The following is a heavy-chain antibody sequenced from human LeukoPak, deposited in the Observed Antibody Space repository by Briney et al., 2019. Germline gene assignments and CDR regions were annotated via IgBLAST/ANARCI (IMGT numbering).Heavy chain of an antibody. CDR2: FSETNSGI. CDR3: AKVVQTGNSMFDY. D-gene: IGHD2/OR15-2a*01. CDR1: GFTFSSFA. J-gene: IGHJ4*01. V-gene: IGHV3-23*01. Sequence: GGSLRLSCAASGFTFSSFAMSWVRQAPGKGLKWGSGFSETNSGIYYADSVKGRFTISRDNSRNTLYLQMNSLGVEDTDIYCCAKVVQTGNSMFDYWGQVVMVTLS.